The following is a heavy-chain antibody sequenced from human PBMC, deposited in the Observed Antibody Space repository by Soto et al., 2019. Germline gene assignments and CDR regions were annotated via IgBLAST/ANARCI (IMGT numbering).Heavy chain of an antibody. CDR1: GGSISSGDFY. Sequence: SEMLSLTCTVSGGSISSGDFYWSWIRQPPGKGLEWIGYIYYSGSTYYNPSLKSRVTISVDTSKNQFSLKLSSVTAADTAVYYCARALFGVVITFDYWGQGTLVTVSS. J-gene: IGHJ4*02. V-gene: IGHV4-30-4*01. CDR2: IYYSGST. D-gene: IGHD3-3*01. CDR3: ARALFGVVITFDY.